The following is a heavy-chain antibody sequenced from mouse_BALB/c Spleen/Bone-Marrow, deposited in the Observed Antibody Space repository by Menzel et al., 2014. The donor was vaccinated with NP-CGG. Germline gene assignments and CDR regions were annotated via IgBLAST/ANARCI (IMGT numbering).Heavy chain of an antibody. J-gene: IGHJ3*01. V-gene: IGHV5-9-3*01. CDR2: ISSGGRYT. CDR3: ARQGGVYGGKVPY. CDR1: GFTFSNYA. Sequence: EVQRVESGGDLVKPGGSLKLSCAASGFTFSNYAMSWVRQTPEKRLEWVATISSGGRYTYYPDSVKGRFTISRDNAKNTLYLQMISLRSEDTAMYYCARQGGVYGGKVPYWGQGTLVTVSA. D-gene: IGHD1-1*01.